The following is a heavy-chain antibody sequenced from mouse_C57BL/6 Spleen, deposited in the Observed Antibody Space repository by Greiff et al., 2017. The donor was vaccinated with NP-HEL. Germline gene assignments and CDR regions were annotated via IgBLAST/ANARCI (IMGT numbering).Heavy chain of an antibody. D-gene: IGHD4-1*01. CDR1: GYSITSGYD. V-gene: IGHV3-1*01. J-gene: IGHJ3*01. CDR2: ISYSGST. CDR3: ARGGWDVAWFAY. Sequence: EVKLQESGPGMVKPSQSLSLTCTVTGYSITSGYDWHWIRHFPGNKLEWMGYISYSGSTNYNPSLKSRISITHDTSKNHFFLKLNSVTTEDTATYYCARGGWDVAWFAYWGQGTLVTVSA.